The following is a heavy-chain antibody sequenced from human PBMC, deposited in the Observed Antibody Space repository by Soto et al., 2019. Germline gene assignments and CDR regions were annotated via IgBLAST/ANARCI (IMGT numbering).Heavy chain of an antibody. CDR2: IYYRGST. D-gene: IGHD6-13*01. J-gene: IGHJ5*02. CDR1: GGSISSSSYY. Sequence: QLQLQESGPGLVKPSETLSLTCTVSGGSISSSSYYWGWIRQPPGKGVEWIGSIYYRGSTYYNPSLKSRVTISVDTSKNQISLKLSSVTAADTAVYYCARHQSHSSSYVDPWGQGTLVTVSS. V-gene: IGHV4-39*01. CDR3: ARHQSHSSSYVDP.